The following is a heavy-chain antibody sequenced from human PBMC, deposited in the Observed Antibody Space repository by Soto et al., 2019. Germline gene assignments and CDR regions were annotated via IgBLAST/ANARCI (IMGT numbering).Heavy chain of an antibody. D-gene: IGHD3-3*01. J-gene: IGHJ5*02. Sequence: PSETLSLTCAVSGGSISSGGYSWSWIRQPPGKGLEWIGYIYHSGSTYYNPSLKSQVTISVDRSKNQFSLKLSSVTAADTAVYYCARVDFWSGTNWFDPWGQGTLVTVSS. V-gene: IGHV4-30-2*01. CDR2: IYHSGST. CDR3: ARVDFWSGTNWFDP. CDR1: GGSISSGGYS.